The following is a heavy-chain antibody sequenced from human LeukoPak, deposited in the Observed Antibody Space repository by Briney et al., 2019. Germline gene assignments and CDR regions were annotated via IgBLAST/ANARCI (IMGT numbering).Heavy chain of an antibody. CDR1: GYSISTGYY. J-gene: IGHJ4*02. CDR2: FYHGGST. Sequence: SETLSLTCTVSGYSISTGYYWDWIRQPPGKGLEWIGTFYHGGSTYYNPSLKSRVTISVDTSKNQFSLNLKSVTPDDTAVYYCARNLIPEQLVMNFWGQGTLVTVSS. D-gene: IGHD6-13*01. CDR3: ARNLIPEQLVMNF. V-gene: IGHV4-38-2*02.